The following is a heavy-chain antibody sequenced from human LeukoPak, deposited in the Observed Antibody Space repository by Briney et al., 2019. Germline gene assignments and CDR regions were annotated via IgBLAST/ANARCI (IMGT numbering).Heavy chain of an antibody. CDR3: VKDPRDTYGTNWFVS. Sequence: GGSLRLSCVASGFSFGNYAMSWVRQAPGKGLQWVSQISGTGGATWYAGFARDRFTISRENSKKTLYLQMSGLRVEDTAMYYCVKDPRDTYGTNWFVSWGQGTLLIVSS. V-gene: IGHV3-23*01. CDR2: ISGTGGAT. D-gene: IGHD2-21*01. CDR1: GFSFGNYA. J-gene: IGHJ5*01.